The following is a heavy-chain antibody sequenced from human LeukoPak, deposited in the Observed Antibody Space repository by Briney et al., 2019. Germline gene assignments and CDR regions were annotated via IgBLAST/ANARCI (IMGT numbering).Heavy chain of an antibody. Sequence: GGSLRLSCAASDFSFITYAMSWVRQAPGEGLEWVSTISGGGDATYYADSVKGRFTISRDNSKNSLHLQMNSLRAEDTAVYYCARDRDPGLDYWGQGTLVTVSS. CDR2: ISGGGDAT. CDR1: DFSFITYA. J-gene: IGHJ4*02. CDR3: ARDRDPGLDY. D-gene: IGHD1-14*01. V-gene: IGHV3-23*01.